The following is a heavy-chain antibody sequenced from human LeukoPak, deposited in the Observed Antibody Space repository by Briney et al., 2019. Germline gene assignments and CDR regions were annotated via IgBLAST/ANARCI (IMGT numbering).Heavy chain of an antibody. CDR2: ISGSGGST. Sequence: GGSLRLSCAASGFTFSSYAMSWVRQAPGKGLEWVSAISGSGGSTYYADSVKGRFTISRNNSKNTLYLQMNSLRAEDTAVYYCAKDGVKAYYYYYMDVWGKGTTVTVSS. CDR1: GFTFSSYA. J-gene: IGHJ6*03. CDR3: AKDGVKAYYYYYMDV. V-gene: IGHV3-23*01.